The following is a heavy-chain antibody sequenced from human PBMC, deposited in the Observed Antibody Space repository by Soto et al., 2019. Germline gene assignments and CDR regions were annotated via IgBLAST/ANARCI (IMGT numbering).Heavy chain of an antibody. Sequence: VQLLESGGGLVQPGGSLTLSCTTSGFTFSGFPMNCVRQAPGKGLDWVSTISATTPTTYYGDSVKGRFTISRDNSKSTLYLRMSNLRAEDTAIYYCARDWNLDHWGQGTLV. CDR2: ISATTPTT. J-gene: IGHJ4*02. CDR1: GFTFSGFP. CDR3: ARDWNLDH. D-gene: IGHD1-1*01. V-gene: IGHV3-23*01.